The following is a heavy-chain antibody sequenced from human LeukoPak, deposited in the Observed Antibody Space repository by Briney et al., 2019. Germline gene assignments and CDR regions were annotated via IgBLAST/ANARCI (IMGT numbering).Heavy chain of an antibody. Sequence: PGGSLRLSCAASGFTFSSYSMNWVRQAPGKGLEWVSSISSSSSYIYYADSVKGRFTISRDNAKNSLYLQMNSLRAEDTAVYYCASGSGSYQYYWGQGTLVTVSS. CDR1: GFTFSSYS. CDR3: ASGSGSYQYY. V-gene: IGHV3-21*01. CDR2: ISSSSSYI. J-gene: IGHJ4*02. D-gene: IGHD3-10*01.